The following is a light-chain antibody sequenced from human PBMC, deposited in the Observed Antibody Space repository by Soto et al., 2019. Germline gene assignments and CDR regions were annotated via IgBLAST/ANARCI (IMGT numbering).Light chain of an antibody. CDR1: QTISTY. Sequence: DIQMTQSPSSLSASVGDRVTITCRASQTISTYLNWYQQNPGKAPKLLIYAASNLQSGVPSRFSGSGSGTDFTLAINSLQPEDFATYYCQHRFNLPYTFGQGTKLEIK. CDR3: QHRFNLPYT. J-gene: IGKJ2*01. CDR2: AAS. V-gene: IGKV1-39*01.